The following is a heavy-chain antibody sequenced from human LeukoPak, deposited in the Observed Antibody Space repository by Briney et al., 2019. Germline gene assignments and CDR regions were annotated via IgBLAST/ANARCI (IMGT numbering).Heavy chain of an antibody. Sequence: GGSLRLSCAASGFTIDDYAMHWVRQIPGTRLEGISGISWNSGSIGYADSVRGRFTISRDNAKNSLYLQMNSLRAEDTALYYCAALSGSYQRSFDYWGQGILVTVSS. D-gene: IGHD3-10*01. CDR2: ISWNSGSI. CDR1: GFTIDDYA. J-gene: IGHJ4*02. CDR3: AALSGSYQRSFDY. V-gene: IGHV3-9*01.